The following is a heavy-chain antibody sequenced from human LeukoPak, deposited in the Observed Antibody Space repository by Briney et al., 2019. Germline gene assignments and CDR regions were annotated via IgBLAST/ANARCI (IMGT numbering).Heavy chain of an antibody. V-gene: IGHV1-3*01. CDR3: ARVRSSGWYSYFDY. J-gene: IGHJ4*02. Sequence: ASVKVSCKASGYTFTSYAMHWVRQAPGQRLEWMGWINAGNGNTKYSQKFQGRVTITRDTSASTAYMELSSLRSEDTAVYYCARVRSSGWYSYFDYWGQGTLVTVSS. D-gene: IGHD6-19*01. CDR1: GYTFTSYA. CDR2: INAGNGNT.